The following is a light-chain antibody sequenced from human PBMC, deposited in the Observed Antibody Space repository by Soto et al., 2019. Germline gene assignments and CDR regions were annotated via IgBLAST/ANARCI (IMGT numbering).Light chain of an antibody. CDR1: QNVISY. Sequence: EIVLTQSPATLSLSPGERATLSCRASQNVISYLAWYQQKPGQAPRLLIYDASNRATGIPARFSGSGSGTDFTLTISSLEPEDSAVYYCQQRSNWLTFGGGTMVEIK. V-gene: IGKV3-11*01. CDR3: QQRSNWLT. CDR2: DAS. J-gene: IGKJ4*01.